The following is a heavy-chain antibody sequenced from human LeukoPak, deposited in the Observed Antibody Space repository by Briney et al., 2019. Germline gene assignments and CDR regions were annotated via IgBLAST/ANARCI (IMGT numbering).Heavy chain of an antibody. J-gene: IGHJ6*03. CDR3: ARAQYYYYYYMDV. CDR2: VYSSGST. V-gene: IGHV4-61*02. CDR1: GGSISSGSYY. Sequence: SQTLSLTCTVSGGSISSGSYYWSWIRQPAGKGLEWMGRVYSSGSTDYNPSLKSRLSISVDTSKIQFSLRLSSVTVADTAVYYCARAQYYYYYYMDVWGKGTTVTVSS.